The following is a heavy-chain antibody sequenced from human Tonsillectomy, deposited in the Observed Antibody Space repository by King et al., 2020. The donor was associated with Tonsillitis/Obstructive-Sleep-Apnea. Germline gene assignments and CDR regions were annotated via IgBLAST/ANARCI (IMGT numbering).Heavy chain of an antibody. D-gene: IGHD2-15*01. CDR2: INHSGST. CDR1: GGSFSGYY. Sequence: VQLPQWGAGLLKPSETLSLTCAVYGGSFSGYYWSWIRQPPGKGLEWIGEINHSGSTNYNPSLKSRVTISVDTSKNQFSLKLSSVTAADTAVYYCARNIVVVVVATDPFDYWGQGTLVTVSS. V-gene: IGHV4-34*01. J-gene: IGHJ4*02. CDR3: ARNIVVVVVATDPFDY.